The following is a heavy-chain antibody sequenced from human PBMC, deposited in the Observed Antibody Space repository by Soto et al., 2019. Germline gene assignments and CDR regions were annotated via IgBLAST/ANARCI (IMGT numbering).Heavy chain of an antibody. Sequence: GDSQIHCSEAAGFTFQIRTVGWVRAAPRKGLEWVSGISGGGEKIYYADSVKGRFTISRDNSKNTVSLQMNSLRVEDTALYYCAKCDCGGDWGVYHYDHWGQGSQVTVS. CDR2: ISGGGEKI. CDR1: GFTFQIRT. V-gene: IGHV3-23*01. CDR3: AKCDCGGDWGVYHYDH. J-gene: IGHJ5*02. D-gene: IGHD2-21*02.